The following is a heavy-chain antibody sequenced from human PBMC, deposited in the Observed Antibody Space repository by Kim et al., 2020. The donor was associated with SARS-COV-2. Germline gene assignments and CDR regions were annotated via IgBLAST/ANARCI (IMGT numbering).Heavy chain of an antibody. CDR2: ISSSGSTI. CDR3: ARDLGLMVPLNWFDP. CDR1: GFTFSDYY. D-gene: IGHD2-8*01. J-gene: IGHJ5*02. V-gene: IGHV3-11*01. Sequence: GGSLRLSCAASGFTFSDYYMSWIRQAPGKGLEWVSYISSSGSTIYYADSVKGRFTISRDNAKNSLYLQMNSLRAEDTAVYYCARDLGLMVPLNWFDPWGQGTLVTVSS.